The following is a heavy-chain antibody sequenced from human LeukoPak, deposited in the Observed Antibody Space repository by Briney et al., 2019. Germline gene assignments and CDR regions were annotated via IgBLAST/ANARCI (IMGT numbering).Heavy chain of an antibody. J-gene: IGHJ4*02. D-gene: IGHD3/OR15-3a*01. CDR1: GFTFSGYA. V-gene: IGHV3-23*01. CDR3: AKDIGLRALDY. Sequence: PGGSLRLSCAASGFTFSGYAMNWVRQAPGKGLEWVSSISGSGGSTYYADSVKGRFTISRDNSKNTLFLQVNSLRAEDTAVYYCAKDIGLRALDYWGQGTLVTVSS. CDR2: ISGSGGST.